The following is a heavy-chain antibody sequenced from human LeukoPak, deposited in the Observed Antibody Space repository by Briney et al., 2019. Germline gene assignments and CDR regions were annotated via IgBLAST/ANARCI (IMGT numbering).Heavy chain of an antibody. Sequence: GGSLRLSCAASGFTFSSHSMNWVRQAPGKGLEWVSPISSSSYIYYADSVKGRFTISRDNAKNSLYLQMNSLRAEDTAVYYCARAELDVRLYMDVWGKGTTVTVSS. J-gene: IGHJ6*03. CDR1: GFTFSSHS. V-gene: IGHV3-21*01. D-gene: IGHD1-1*01. CDR2: ISSSSYI. CDR3: ARAELDVRLYMDV.